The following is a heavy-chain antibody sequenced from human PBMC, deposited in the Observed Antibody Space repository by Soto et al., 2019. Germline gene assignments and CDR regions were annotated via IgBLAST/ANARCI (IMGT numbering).Heavy chain of an antibody. V-gene: IGHV3-53*04. CDR1: GFTVSSNY. J-gene: IGHJ4*02. CDR3: VRGRYGSEIH. CDR2: VYSGGAT. Sequence: EVRLVESGGGLVQPGGSLRLSCAAFGFTVSSNYMTWVRLAPGKGLEWVSLVYSGGATHYAASVKGRFTISTHSSQNTLFLQMNSLRTEYTATYYCVRGRYGSEIHWGQGTKVTVSS. D-gene: IGHD3-10*01.